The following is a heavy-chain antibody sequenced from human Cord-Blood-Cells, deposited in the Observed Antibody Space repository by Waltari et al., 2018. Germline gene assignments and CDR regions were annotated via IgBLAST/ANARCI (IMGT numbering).Heavy chain of an antibody. J-gene: IGHJ3*02. CDR1: GGSISSGDYY. D-gene: IGHD3-9*01. CDR3: ARDTVVTYYDILTGYDAFDI. Sequence: QVQLQESGPGLVKPSQTLSLTCTVSGGSISSGDYYWSWIRQPPGKGLEWIGYIYYSGSTYYNPSLQSRVTISVDTSKNQFSLKLSSVTAADTAVYYCARDTVVTYYDILTGYDAFDIWGQGTMVTVSS. CDR2: IYYSGST. V-gene: IGHV4-30-4*08.